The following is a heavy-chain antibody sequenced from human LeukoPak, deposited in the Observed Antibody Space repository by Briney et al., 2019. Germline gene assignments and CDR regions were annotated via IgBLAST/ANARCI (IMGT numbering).Heavy chain of an antibody. Sequence: ASVKVSCKASGYTFTSYYMHWVRQAPGQGLEWMGIINPSGGSTSYAQKFQGRVTMTRDTSTSTVYMELSSLRSEDTAVYYCARDNNHVWFGELLLDYWGQGTLVTVSS. J-gene: IGHJ4*02. V-gene: IGHV1-46*01. CDR3: ARDNNHVWFGELLLDY. CDR2: INPSGGST. CDR1: GYTFTSYY. D-gene: IGHD3-10*01.